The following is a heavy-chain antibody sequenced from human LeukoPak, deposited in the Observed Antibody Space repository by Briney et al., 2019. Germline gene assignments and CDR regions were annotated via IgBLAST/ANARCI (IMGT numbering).Heavy chain of an antibody. D-gene: IGHD4-11*01. CDR1: GGSFSGYY. CDR3: ARGSLRYYSDYGY. Sequence: SETLSLTCAVYGGSFSGYYWSWIRQPPGKGLEWIGEINHSGSTNYNPSLKSRVTISVDTSKNQFSLKLSSVTAADTAVYYCARGSLRYYSDYGYWGQGTLVTVSS. CDR2: INHSGST. J-gene: IGHJ4*02. V-gene: IGHV4-34*01.